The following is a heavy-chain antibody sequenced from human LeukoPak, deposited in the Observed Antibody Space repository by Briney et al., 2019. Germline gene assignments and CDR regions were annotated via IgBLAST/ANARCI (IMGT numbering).Heavy chain of an antibody. J-gene: IGHJ5*02. V-gene: IGHV3-7*01. Sequence: GGSLRLSCAASGFTFTDYWMTWVRQAPGKGLEWVANIRQDGREKYYVDSVKGRFTVSRDNAKNSVFLQMNSLRADDTAIYYCAREARITMYGVVIVPGESAWFDPWAREPWSPSPQ. CDR2: IRQDGREK. D-gene: IGHD3-3*01. CDR3: AREARITMYGVVIVPGESAWFDP. CDR1: GFTFTDYW.